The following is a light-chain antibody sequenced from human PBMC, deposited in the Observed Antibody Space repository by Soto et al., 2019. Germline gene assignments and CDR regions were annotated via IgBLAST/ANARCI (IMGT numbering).Light chain of an antibody. V-gene: IGLV1-47*01. CDR3: AAWDDSLSGRV. J-gene: IGLJ1*01. CDR2: RNN. CDR1: SSNIGSNY. Sequence: QSVLTQPPSASGTPGQMVTISWSGSSSNIGSNYVYWYQQLPGTAPKLLIYRNNQRPSGVPDRFSGSKSGTSASLAISGLPSEDEADYYCAAWDDSLSGRVFGTGTKLTVL.